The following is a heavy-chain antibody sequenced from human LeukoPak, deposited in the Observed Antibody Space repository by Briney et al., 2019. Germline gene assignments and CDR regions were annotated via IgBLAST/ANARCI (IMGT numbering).Heavy chain of an antibody. V-gene: IGHV4-59*01. CDR1: GGSISRYY. D-gene: IGHD4-17*01. Sequence: SETLSLTCTVSGGSISRYYWSWIRQPPGKGREWMGYIYYSGSTNYDPSLKSRVTISVDTSKNQFSLKVSSVTAADTAVYYCANIMTTVTTGDAFDIWGQGTMVTVSS. J-gene: IGHJ3*02. CDR3: ANIMTTVTTGDAFDI. CDR2: IYYSGST.